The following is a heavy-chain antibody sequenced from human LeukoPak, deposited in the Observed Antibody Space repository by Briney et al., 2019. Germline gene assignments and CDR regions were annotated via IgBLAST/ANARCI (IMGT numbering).Heavy chain of an antibody. D-gene: IGHD3-22*01. Sequence: ASVKVSCKVSGYTLTELSMHWVRQAPGKGLEWMGGFDPEDGETIYAQKFQGGVTMTEDTSTDTAYMELSSLRSEDTAVYYCATAAGPYDSSGYSFDYWGQGTLVTVSS. J-gene: IGHJ4*02. CDR1: GYTLTELS. CDR2: FDPEDGET. CDR3: ATAAGPYDSSGYSFDY. V-gene: IGHV1-24*01.